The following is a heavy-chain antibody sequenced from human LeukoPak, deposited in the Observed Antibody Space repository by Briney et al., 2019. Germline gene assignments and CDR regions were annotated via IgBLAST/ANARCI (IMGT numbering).Heavy chain of an antibody. CDR1: GFTFRTYW. CDR2: ISYDGNNK. CDR3: ARSPSSSAGGYFDY. D-gene: IGHD6-6*01. Sequence: QAGGSLRLSCAASGFTFRTYWMSWVRQAPGKGLEWVAVISYDGNNKYYADSVKGRFTISRDNSKNTLYLQMNSLRAEDTAVYYCARSPSSSAGGYFDYWGQGTLVTVSS. V-gene: IGHV3-30-3*01. J-gene: IGHJ4*02.